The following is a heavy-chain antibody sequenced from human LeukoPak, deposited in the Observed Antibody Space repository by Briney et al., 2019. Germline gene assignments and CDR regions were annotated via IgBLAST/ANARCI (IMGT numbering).Heavy chain of an antibody. Sequence: ASVKVSCKVSGYTLTELSMHWVRQAPGKGLEWMGGFDPEDGETIYAQKFQGRVTMTEDTSTDTAYMELSSLRSEDTAVYYCATGPSGQLLSFRIDYWGQGTLVTASS. J-gene: IGHJ4*02. CDR1: GYTLTELS. V-gene: IGHV1-24*01. D-gene: IGHD2-2*01. CDR3: ATGPSGQLLSFRIDY. CDR2: FDPEDGET.